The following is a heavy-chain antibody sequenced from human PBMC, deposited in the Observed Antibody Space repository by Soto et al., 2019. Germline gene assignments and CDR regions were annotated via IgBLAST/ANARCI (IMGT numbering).Heavy chain of an antibody. D-gene: IGHD2-8*01. V-gene: IGHV1-18*01. J-gene: IGHJ4*01. CDR1: GYTFTSYG. CDR2: ISAYNGNT. Sequence: GASVKVSCKASGYTFTSYGISWVRQAPGQGLEWMGWISAYNGNTNYAQKLQGRVTMTTDTSTSTAYMELRSLRSDDTAVYYCARAYCTNGVCYTPVDYWGHGTLVTVSS. CDR3: ARAYCTNGVCYTPVDY.